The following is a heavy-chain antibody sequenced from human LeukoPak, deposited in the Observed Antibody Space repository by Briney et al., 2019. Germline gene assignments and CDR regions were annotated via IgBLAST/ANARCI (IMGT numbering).Heavy chain of an antibody. J-gene: IGHJ4*02. CDR2: IYYSGST. CDR3: ARDDDSSGYYID. CDR1: GDSISSGDYS. V-gene: IGHV4-31*11. Sequence: SETLSLTCAVFGDSISSGDYSWSWIRQPPGKGLEWIGYIYYSGSTYYNPSLKSRVTISVDTSKNQFSLKLSSVTAADTAVYYCARDDDSSGYYIDWGQGTLVTVSS. D-gene: IGHD3-22*01.